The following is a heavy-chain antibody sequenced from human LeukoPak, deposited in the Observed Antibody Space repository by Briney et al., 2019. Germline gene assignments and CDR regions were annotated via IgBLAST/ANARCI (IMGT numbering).Heavy chain of an antibody. V-gene: IGHV3-30*18. CDR3: AKDSGYVPRRGYSYGYGDL. Sequence: PGGSLRLSCAASGFTFSSYGMHWVRQAPGKGLEWVAVISYDGSNKYYADSVKGRFTISRDNSKNTLYLQMNSLRAEDTAVYYCAKDSGYVPRRGYSYGYGDLWGQGTLVTVSS. D-gene: IGHD5-18*01. CDR1: GFTFSSYG. CDR2: ISYDGSNK. J-gene: IGHJ5*02.